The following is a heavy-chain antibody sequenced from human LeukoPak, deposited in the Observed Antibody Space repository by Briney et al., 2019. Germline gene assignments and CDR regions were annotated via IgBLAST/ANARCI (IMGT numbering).Heavy chain of an antibody. V-gene: IGHV4-34*01. J-gene: IGHJ4*02. D-gene: IGHD5-24*01. CDR2: INYSGST. Sequence: AETLSLTCAVSDESLSGYYWKWIRQPPRRGLEWIGEINYSGSTKYHPSLKSRVTMSVDKSKKQLSLKLSSVTAADTAVYYCAREGRGGHNFDYWGQGTLVIVSS. CDR3: AREGRGGHNFDY. CDR1: DESLSGYY.